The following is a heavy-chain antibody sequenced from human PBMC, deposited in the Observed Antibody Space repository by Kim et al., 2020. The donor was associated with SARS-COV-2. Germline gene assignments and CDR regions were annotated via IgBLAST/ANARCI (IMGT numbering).Heavy chain of an antibody. CDR2: IRSKAYGGTT. D-gene: IGHD3-10*01. J-gene: IGHJ3*02. Sequence: GGSLRLSCTGSGFTFGDYAMNWFRQAPGKGLEWVGLIRSKAYGGTTEYAASVKGRFTISRDDSKSIAFLQMNSLKTEDTAVYYCIRSYGSGTFDAFEIWGQGTMVTVSS. V-gene: IGHV3-49*03. CDR1: GFTFGDYA. CDR3: IRSYGSGTFDAFEI.